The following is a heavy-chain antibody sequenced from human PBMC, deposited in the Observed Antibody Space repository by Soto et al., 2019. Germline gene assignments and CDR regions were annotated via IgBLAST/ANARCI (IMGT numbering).Heavy chain of an antibody. D-gene: IGHD2-2*01. CDR2: ISPYNGHT. J-gene: IGHJ6*02. CDR1: GGTFSSYA. CDR3: ARDLTIVPATHPRLENYGMDV. Sequence: ASVKVSCKASGGTFSSYAISWVRRAPGQGLEWMGWISPYNGHTQFVQRFQGRVTMTTDTSTKTAYMELRNLRSDDTAHYYCARDLTIVPATHPRLENYGMDVWGQGTTVTSP. V-gene: IGHV1-18*01.